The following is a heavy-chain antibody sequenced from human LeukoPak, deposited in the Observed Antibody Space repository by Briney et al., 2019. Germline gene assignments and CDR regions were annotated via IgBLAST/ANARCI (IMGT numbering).Heavy chain of an antibody. Sequence: PGGSLRLSCAASGFTLSSSAMTWVRQAPGKGLEWVSAISGGSGTSYYADSVKGRFTISRDNSKNTLYLQMNSLRAEDTAVYYCAKGISSSDYWGQGTLVTVSS. CDR3: AKGISSSDY. D-gene: IGHD2/OR15-2a*01. CDR2: ISGGSGTS. CDR1: GFTLSSSA. J-gene: IGHJ4*02. V-gene: IGHV3-23*01.